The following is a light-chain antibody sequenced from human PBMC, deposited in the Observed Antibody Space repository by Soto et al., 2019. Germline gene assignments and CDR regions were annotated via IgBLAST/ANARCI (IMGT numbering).Light chain of an antibody. V-gene: IGLV2-23*02. J-gene: IGLJ2*01. CDR3: CSYAGSSTFLYVV. Sequence: QSALTQPASVSGSPGQSITISCTGTSSDVGSYNLVSWYQQHPGKAPKLMIYEVSKRPSGVSNRFSGSKSGNTASLTISGLQAEDEADYYCCSYAGSSTFLYVVLGGGTKLTVL. CDR2: EVS. CDR1: SSDVGSYNL.